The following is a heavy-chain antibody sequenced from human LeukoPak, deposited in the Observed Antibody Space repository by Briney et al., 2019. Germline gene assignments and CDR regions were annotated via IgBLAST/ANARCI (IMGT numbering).Heavy chain of an antibody. CDR2: ISFDGSNK. CDR1: GFTFSSSG. Sequence: GGSLRLSCAASGFTFSSSGMHWVRQAPGKGLEWVAGISFDGSNKHHSDSVKGRFTISRDNSENTLYLQMNSLRPEDTAVYYCARVSIGWYHFDYWGQGVLVSVSS. V-gene: IGHV3-30*03. J-gene: IGHJ4*02. CDR3: ARVSIGWYHFDY. D-gene: IGHD6-19*01.